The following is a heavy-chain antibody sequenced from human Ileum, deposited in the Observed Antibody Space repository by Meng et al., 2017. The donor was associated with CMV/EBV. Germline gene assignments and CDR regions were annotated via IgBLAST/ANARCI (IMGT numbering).Heavy chain of an antibody. D-gene: IGHD6-19*01. V-gene: IGHV1-2*02. CDR1: GYTFTGYY. J-gene: IGHJ5*01. Sequence: ASVKVSCKASGYTFTGYYMHWVRQATGQGLEWMGWINPNSGGTNYAQKFQGRVTMTRDTSISTAYMELSRLRSDDTAVYYCAISPRGIAVAVRGFDPWGQGTLVTVSS. CDR3: AISPRGIAVAVRGFDP. CDR2: INPNSGGT.